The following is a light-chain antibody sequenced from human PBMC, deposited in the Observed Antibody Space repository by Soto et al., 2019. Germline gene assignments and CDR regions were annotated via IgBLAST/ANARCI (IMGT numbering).Light chain of an antibody. CDR3: QQYDSSVT. V-gene: IGKV3-20*01. CDR2: GAS. Sequence: EIVLTQSPGSLSLSPGERPTLSCRASQSVDSRFFAWYQQRPGQAPRLLIYGASRRATGIPDRFTGSGSGTDFTLTISGLEPEDFALYYCQQYDSSVTFGLGTKVEIK. J-gene: IGKJ1*01. CDR1: QSVDSRF.